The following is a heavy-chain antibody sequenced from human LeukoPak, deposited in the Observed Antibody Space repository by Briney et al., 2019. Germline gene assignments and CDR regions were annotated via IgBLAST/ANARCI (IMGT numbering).Heavy chain of an antibody. CDR3: AKSGPAAISEIDY. J-gene: IGHJ4*02. CDR1: GFTFDDYA. Sequence: GGSLRLSCAASGFTFDDYAMHSVRQAPGKGLEWVSGISWNSGSIGYADSVKGRFTISRDNAKNSLYLQMNSLRAEDTALYYCAKSGPAAISEIDYWGQGTLVTVSS. V-gene: IGHV3-9*01. CDR2: ISWNSGSI. D-gene: IGHD2-2*01.